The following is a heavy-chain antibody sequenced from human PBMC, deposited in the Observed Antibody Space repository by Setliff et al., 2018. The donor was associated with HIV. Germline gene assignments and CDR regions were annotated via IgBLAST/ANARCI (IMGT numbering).Heavy chain of an antibody. CDR1: GGSFSHYY. CDR2: INHSGST. D-gene: IGHD5-18*01. CDR3: ARVYGYGHSPIDS. Sequence: ETLSLTCAVYGGSFSHYYWNWVRQSPGQGLEWIGEINHSGSTNYNPSLKSRVTISVDRSKNQFSLKLNSLTAADTAVYYCARVYGYGHSPIDSWGQGTPVTVSS. V-gene: IGHV4-34*01. J-gene: IGHJ4*02.